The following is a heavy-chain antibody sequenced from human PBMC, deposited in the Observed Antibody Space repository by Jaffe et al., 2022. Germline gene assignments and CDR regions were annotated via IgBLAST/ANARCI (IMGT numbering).Heavy chain of an antibody. CDR2: IRYDGNK. CDR3: AKDYYGSGSSNDY. D-gene: IGHD3-10*01. CDR1: GFTFSSYG. V-gene: IGHV3-30*02. Sequence: QVQLVESGGGVVQPGGSLRLSCAASGFTFSSYGMHWVRQAPGKGLEWVAFIRYDGNKYYADSVKGRFTISRDNSKNTLYLQMNSLRAEDTAVYYCAKDYYGSGSSNDYWGQGTLVTVSS. J-gene: IGHJ4*02.